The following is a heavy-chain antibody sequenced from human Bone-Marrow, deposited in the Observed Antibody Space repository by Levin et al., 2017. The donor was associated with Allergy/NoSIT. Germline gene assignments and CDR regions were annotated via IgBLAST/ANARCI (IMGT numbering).Heavy chain of an antibody. CDR2: LSYNENT. CDR3: ARGSGDYVDY. V-gene: IGHV4-59*01. D-gene: IGHD3-10*01. CDR1: GDSITRFY. J-gene: IGHJ4*02. Sequence: SETLSLNCTVSGDSITRFYWTWIRQSPGKGLEWIGYLSYNENTYYNPSLKSRASISIDTSRNQFSLRLSSVTAADTALYYCARGSGDYVDYWGQGTLVIVSS.